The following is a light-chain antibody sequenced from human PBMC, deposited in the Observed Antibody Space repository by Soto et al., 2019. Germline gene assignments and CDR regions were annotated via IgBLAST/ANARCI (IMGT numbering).Light chain of an antibody. V-gene: IGKV1-5*01. Sequence: DIQMTQSPSTLPASVGDRVTITCRASQSISNWLAWYQQKPGKAPKVLIYHASNLQSGVPSRFSGSGSGTEFTLTISSLQPDDFATYYCQQYNSYSFGPGTKVDI. CDR2: HAS. J-gene: IGKJ1*01. CDR3: QQYNSYS. CDR1: QSISNW.